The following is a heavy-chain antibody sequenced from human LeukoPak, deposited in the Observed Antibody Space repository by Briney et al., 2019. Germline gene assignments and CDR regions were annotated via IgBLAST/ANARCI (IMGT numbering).Heavy chain of an antibody. Sequence: SETLSLTCTVSGYSISSGYYWGWIRQPPGKGLEWIGSIYHSGSTYYNPSLKSRVTISVDTSKNQFSLKLSSVTAADTAVYYCARGGLGMSLDYWGQGTLVTVSS. D-gene: IGHD6-13*01. CDR1: GYSISSGYY. J-gene: IGHJ4*02. CDR2: IYHSGST. V-gene: IGHV4-38-2*02. CDR3: ARGGLGMSLDY.